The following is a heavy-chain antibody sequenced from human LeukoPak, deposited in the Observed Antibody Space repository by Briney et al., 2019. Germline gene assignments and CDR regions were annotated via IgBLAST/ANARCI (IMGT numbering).Heavy chain of an antibody. J-gene: IGHJ4*02. CDR2: FKTKYHQV. CDR3: ARSVPDYTRFDY. V-gene: IGHV3-23*05. Sequence: PGGSLRLSCVASGFTFSDYAMNWVRQAPGKGLEWVSTFKTKYHQVYYAESVRGRFTISTDNSRNTVFLQMNSLRADDTALCYCARSVPDYTRFDYWGQGALVTVSS. D-gene: IGHD4-11*01. CDR1: GFTFSDYA.